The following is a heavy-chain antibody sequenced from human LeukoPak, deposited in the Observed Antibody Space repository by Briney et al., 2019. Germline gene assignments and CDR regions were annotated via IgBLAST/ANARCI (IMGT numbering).Heavy chain of an antibody. CDR2: IYYSGST. D-gene: IGHD1-26*01. V-gene: IGHV4-39*02. CDR1: GGSISSSSYS. J-gene: IGHJ4*02. CDR3: ARDAMGALDY. Sequence: PSETLSLTCTVSGGSISSSSYSWGWIRQPPGNGLEWIGSIYYSGSTYYNPSLQSRVTISVDTSKDQFSLKLSSVTAADTAVYYCARDAMGALDYWGQGTLVTVSS.